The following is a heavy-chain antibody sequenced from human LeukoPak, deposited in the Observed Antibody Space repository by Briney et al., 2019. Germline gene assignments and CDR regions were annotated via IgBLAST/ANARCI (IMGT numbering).Heavy chain of an antibody. CDR1: GGSVSSGTHY. CDR3: Y. J-gene: IGHJ4*02. V-gene: IGHV4-61*01. CDR2: IYYTGST. Sequence: TSETLSLTCTVSGGSVSSGTHYWSWIRQPPGKGLEWIGYIYYTGSTNYNPSLKSRVSMSIDTSKNQFSLKLTSVTAVDTAVYYDYWGQGTLVTVSS.